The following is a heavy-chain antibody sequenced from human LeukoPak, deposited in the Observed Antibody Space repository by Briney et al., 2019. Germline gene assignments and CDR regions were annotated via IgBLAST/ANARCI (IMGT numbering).Heavy chain of an antibody. D-gene: IGHD3-22*01. CDR1: GYSITSGYY. CDR3: ARDELEYYYDSSGPIDY. V-gene: IGHV4-38-2*02. Sequence: SDTLSLTCTVSGYSITSGYYWGWVRQPPGKGLEWIGSIFHSGSPYYDPSLKSRVTISVDTSKNQFSLKLSSVTAADTAVYYWARDELEYYYDSSGPIDYWGQGTLVTVSS. J-gene: IGHJ4*02. CDR2: IFHSGSP.